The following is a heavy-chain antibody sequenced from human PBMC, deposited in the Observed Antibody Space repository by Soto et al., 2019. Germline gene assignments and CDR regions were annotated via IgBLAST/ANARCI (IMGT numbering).Heavy chain of an antibody. D-gene: IGHD6-13*01. CDR3: ARDAPGAAPY. CDR1: GGPVINGDSY. J-gene: IGHJ4*02. CDR2: INYRGTT. Sequence: SETLSLTCTVSGGPVINGDSYLNWIRQHPEKGLEWMGYINYRGTTNYNAALRSRILISVDTSKNQFSLRLTSVTAADTAVYYCARDAPGAAPYWGQGTLVTVSS. V-gene: IGHV4-31*03.